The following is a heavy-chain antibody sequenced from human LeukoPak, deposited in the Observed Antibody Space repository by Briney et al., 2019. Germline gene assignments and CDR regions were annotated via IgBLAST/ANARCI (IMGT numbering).Heavy chain of an antibody. V-gene: IGHV4-4*07. CDR1: GGSITPYY. CDR2: IYSSGST. D-gene: IGHD6-13*01. J-gene: IGHJ4*02. CDR3: ARGSSAAGGNFEY. Sequence: PSETPSLTCTVSGGSITPYYWNWIRQPAGKGLEWIGRIYSSGSTNYNPSLKSRVTMSVDTPKTQFSLKLSSVTAADTAVYYCARGSSAAGGNFEYWGQGTLVTVSS.